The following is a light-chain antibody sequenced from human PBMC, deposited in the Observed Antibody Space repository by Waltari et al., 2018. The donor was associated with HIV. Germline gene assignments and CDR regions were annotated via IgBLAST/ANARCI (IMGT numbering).Light chain of an antibody. V-gene: IGLV1-40*01. CDR3: QSYDNTLGGVV. Sequence: QSVLSQPPSVSGAPGQNVTIACAGTISNVGTGFEVNWYQQFPGVAPRIVIYGNTKRPSGVTDRFSGSKSDTSASLAITGLRAEDEADYHCQSYDNTLGGVVFGGGTKLTVL. CDR1: ISNVGTGFE. CDR2: GNT. J-gene: IGLJ2*01.